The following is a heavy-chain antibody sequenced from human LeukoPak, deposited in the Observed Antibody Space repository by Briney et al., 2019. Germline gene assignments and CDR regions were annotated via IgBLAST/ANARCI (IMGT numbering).Heavy chain of an antibody. Sequence: PGGPLRLSCAASGFTFSTYGMDWVRQAPGKGLEWVSYISGFSSTIYYADSVKGRFTISRDNVKNSLYLQMNSLRDEDTAVYYCARGSGNHFDYWGQGALVTVSS. V-gene: IGHV3-48*02. CDR2: ISGFSSTI. CDR3: ARGSGNHFDY. CDR1: GFTFSTYG. J-gene: IGHJ4*02. D-gene: IGHD1-14*01.